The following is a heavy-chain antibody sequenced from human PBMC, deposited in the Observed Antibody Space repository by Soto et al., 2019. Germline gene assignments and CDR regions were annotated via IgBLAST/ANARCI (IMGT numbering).Heavy chain of an antibody. CDR2: ISGSGGST. CDR3: ATGRGLYYYYCMDV. V-gene: IGHV3-23*01. J-gene: IGHJ6*02. D-gene: IGHD3-10*01. Sequence: EVQLLESGGGLVQPGGSLRLSCAASGFTFSSYAMSWVRQAPGKGLEWVSAISGSGGSTYSADSVKGRFPISRDNSKNTLYRQMNSLRAEDRAVYYCATGRGLYYYYCMDVWFQGTTVTVSS. CDR1: GFTFSSYA.